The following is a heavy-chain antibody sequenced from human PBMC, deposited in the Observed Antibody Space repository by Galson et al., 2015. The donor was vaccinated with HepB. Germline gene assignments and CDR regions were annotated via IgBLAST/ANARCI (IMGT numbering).Heavy chain of an antibody. V-gene: IGHV4-59*12. D-gene: IGHD1-26*01. CDR1: NGSISTYY. CDR2: IDDRGRT. CDR3: ARGKYGRGYFDY. J-gene: IGHJ4*02. Sequence: SETLSLTCTISNGSISTYYWNWIRQPPGKGLEWIGHIDDRGRTNYNPSLKSRVTISVDTSKNQFSLKLSSVTAADTAVYYCARGKYGRGYFDYWGQGTLVTVSS.